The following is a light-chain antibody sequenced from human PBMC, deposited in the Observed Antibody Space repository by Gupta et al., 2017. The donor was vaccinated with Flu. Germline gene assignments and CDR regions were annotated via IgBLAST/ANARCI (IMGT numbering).Light chain of an antibody. CDR1: SSDVGGYNY. Sequence: QSALTQPRSVSGSPGQSVTISCTGTSSDVGGYNYVSWCQQHPGKAPKLMIYDVSKRPSGVPDRCSGSKSGNTASLTISGLQAEDEADYYCCSYAGSYTGVFGGGTKLTVL. J-gene: IGLJ3*02. CDR2: DVS. CDR3: CSYAGSYTGV. V-gene: IGLV2-11*01.